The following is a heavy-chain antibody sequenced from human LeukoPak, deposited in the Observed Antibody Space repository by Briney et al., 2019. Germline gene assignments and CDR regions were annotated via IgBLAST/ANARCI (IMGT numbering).Heavy chain of an antibody. D-gene: IGHD6-19*01. CDR3: ARDLRLAVAGHYYFDY. CDR1: GYTFTGYY. J-gene: IGHJ4*02. CDR2: INPNSGGT. V-gene: IGHV1-2*02. Sequence: ASVKVSCKASGYTFTGYYMHWVRQAPGQGLEWMGWINPNSGGTNYAQKFQGRVTMTRDTSISTAYMELSRLRSDDTAVYYCARDLRLAVAGHYYFDYWGQGTLVTVSS.